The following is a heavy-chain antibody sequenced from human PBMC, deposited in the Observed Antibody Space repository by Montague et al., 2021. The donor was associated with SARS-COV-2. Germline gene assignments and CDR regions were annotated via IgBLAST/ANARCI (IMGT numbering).Heavy chain of an antibody. J-gene: IGHJ4*02. CDR1: GGSTSSSSYY. D-gene: IGHD3-3*01. V-gene: IGHV4-39*01. Sequence: SETLSLTCTVSGGSTSSSSYYWGWIRQPPGKGLEWIGNIYYSGNTYYNPSLKSRVTISVDTSKNQLSLKLSSVTAADTAVYYCANMGVGRITIFGVVSRGGLDYWGQGTLVTVSS. CDR2: IYYSGNT. CDR3: ANMGVGRITIFGVVSRGGLDY.